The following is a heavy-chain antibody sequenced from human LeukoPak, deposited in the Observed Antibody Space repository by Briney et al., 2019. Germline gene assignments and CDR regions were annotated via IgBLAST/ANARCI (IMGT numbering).Heavy chain of an antibody. Sequence: GGSLRLSCAASGFTFDDYAMHWVRQAPGKGLEWVGRSKNKLNGYTIEYAASVKGRFTISRDDSKKSLYLQMDSLKTEDTAMYYCVRWDSGSPGDWGQGTLVTVSS. CDR2: SKNKLNGYTI. D-gene: IGHD1-26*01. V-gene: IGHV3-72*01. CDR3: VRWDSGSPGD. CDR1: GFTFDDYA. J-gene: IGHJ4*02.